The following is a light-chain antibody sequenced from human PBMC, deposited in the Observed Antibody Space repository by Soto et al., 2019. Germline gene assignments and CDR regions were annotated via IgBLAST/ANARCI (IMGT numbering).Light chain of an antibody. CDR2: DAY. V-gene: IGKV3-11*01. Sequence: EVVLTQSSVTLSLSPGERATLSCRASQSFRGLLAWYQQKPGQAPRLLIYDAYNRATGIPPRFSGSGSGTDFTLTISSLEPEDSAVYHCQQRHMWPITFGQGTRLEIK. J-gene: IGKJ5*01. CDR1: QSFRGL. CDR3: QQRHMWPIT.